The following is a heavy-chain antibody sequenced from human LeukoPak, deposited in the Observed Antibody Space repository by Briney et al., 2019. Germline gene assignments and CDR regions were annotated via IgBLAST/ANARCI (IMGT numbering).Heavy chain of an antibody. D-gene: IGHD2-2*01. CDR2: IYYSGST. V-gene: IGHV4-39*01. CDR3: ARQAGSCSSTSCYEIDY. CDR1: GFTFSDYY. Sequence: GSLRLSCAASGFTFSDYYMSWIRQPPGKGLEWIGSIYYSGSTYYNPSLKSRVTISVDTSKNQFSLKLTSVTAADTAVYYCARQAGSCSSTSCYEIDYWGQGTLVTVSS. J-gene: IGHJ4*02.